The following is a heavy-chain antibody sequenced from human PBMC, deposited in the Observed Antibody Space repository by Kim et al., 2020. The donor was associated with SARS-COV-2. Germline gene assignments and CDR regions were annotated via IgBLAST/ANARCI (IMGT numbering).Heavy chain of an antibody. V-gene: IGHV3-48*02. CDR1: GFIFSDYS. CDR2: INTVSSTK. D-gene: IGHD6-13*01. Sequence: GGSLRLSCAASGFIFSDYSMNWVRQAPGKGLEWVSYINTVSSTKKYEDSVKGRFTISRDNAENTLYLQMNSLRDEDTAVYYCVRSGTAEAVGGAYWGQGTLVTVSS. J-gene: IGHJ4*02. CDR3: VRSGTAEAVGGAY.